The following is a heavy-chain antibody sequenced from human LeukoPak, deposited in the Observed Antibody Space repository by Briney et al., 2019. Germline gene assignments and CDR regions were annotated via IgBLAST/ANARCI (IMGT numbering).Heavy chain of an antibody. CDR3: AELGITMIGGV. D-gene: IGHD3-10*02. J-gene: IGHJ6*04. V-gene: IGHV3-21*01. CDR2: ISSRSSYI. Sequence: PGGSLRLSCAASGFTFSSYSMNWVRQAPGKGLEWVSSISSRSSYIYYADSVKGRFTISRDNAKSSLYLQMNSLRAEDTAVYYCAELGITMIGGVWGKGTTVTISS. CDR1: GFTFSSYS.